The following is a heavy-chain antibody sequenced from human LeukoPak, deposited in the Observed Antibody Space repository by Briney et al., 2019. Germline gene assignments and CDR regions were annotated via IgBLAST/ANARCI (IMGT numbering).Heavy chain of an antibody. D-gene: IGHD1-26*01. J-gene: IGHJ4*02. CDR3: AREGSGSHPGYY. Sequence: SQTLSLTCTVSGDSISIGSHFWSWIRQPAGKGLEWIGRIYTTGSTNYNPSLKSRVTISVDTSKNQFSLKLSSVTAADTAVYYCAREGSGSHPGYYWGQGTLVTVSS. CDR1: GDSISIGSHF. V-gene: IGHV4-61*02. CDR2: IYTTGST.